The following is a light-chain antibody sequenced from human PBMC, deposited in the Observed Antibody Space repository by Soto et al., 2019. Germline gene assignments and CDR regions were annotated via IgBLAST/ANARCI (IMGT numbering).Light chain of an antibody. CDR3: QQYYSTPFT. J-gene: IGKJ4*01. CDR2: WAS. V-gene: IGKV4-1*01. CDR1: QNGLHSSNNKNY. Sequence: DIVMTQSPDSLAVSLGERATINCKSSQNGLHSSNNKNYLVWYQQKAGQPPKVLIYWASTRESGVPDRFSGSGSGTDFTLTISSLQAEDVAVYYCQQYYSTPFTFGGGTKVEIK.